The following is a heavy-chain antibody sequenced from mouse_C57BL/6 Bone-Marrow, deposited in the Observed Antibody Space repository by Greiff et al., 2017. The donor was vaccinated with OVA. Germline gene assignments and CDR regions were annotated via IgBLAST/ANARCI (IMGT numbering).Heavy chain of an antibody. Sequence: EVQLQQSGPELVKPGASVKISCKASGYTFTDYYMNWVKQSHGKSLEWIGDINTNNGGTSYNQKFKGKATLTVDKSSSTAYMELRSLTSEDSAVYYCARWGGYGNYFDYWGQGTTLTVSS. J-gene: IGHJ2*01. CDR3: ARWGGYGNYFDY. CDR2: INTNNGGT. V-gene: IGHV1-26*01. D-gene: IGHD2-1*01. CDR1: GYTFTDYY.